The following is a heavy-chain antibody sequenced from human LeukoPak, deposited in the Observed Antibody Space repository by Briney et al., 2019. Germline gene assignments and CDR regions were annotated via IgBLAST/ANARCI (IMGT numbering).Heavy chain of an antibody. CDR2: INPNSGGT. CDR3: ARVGTGYCSGGSCSNWFDR. CDR1: GYTFTGYY. J-gene: IGHJ5*02. V-gene: IGHV1-2*06. D-gene: IGHD2-15*01. Sequence: GASVKVSCKASGYTFTGYYMHWVRQAPGQGIEWMGRINPNSGGTNYAQKFQGRVTMTRDTSISTAYMELSRLRSDDTAVYYCARVGTGYCSGGSCSNWFDRWGQGTLVTVSS.